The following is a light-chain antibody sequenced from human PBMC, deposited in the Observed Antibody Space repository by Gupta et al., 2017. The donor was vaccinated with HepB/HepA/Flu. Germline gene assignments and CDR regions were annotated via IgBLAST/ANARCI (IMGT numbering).Light chain of an antibody. CDR3: SSYTSSSTLI. J-gene: IGLJ2*01. V-gene: IGLV2-14*03. Sequence: QSALTQPASLSGSPGQSITNSCTGTRSDVGRYKHDSCYPQHPGKAPKLMIYDVSNRPSGVSNRFSGSQSGNTASLTISGLQAEDEADYYCSSYTSSSTLIFGEGTKLTVL. CDR2: DVS. CDR1: RSDVGRYKH.